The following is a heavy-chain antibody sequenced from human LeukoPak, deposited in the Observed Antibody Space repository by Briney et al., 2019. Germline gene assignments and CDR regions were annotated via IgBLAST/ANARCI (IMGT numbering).Heavy chain of an antibody. CDR1: GYTFTGYY. Sequence: GASVKVSCKASGYTFTGYYMHWVRQAPGQGLEWMGWINPNSGGTNYAQKFQGRVTMTRDTSISTAYMELSRLRSDDTAVYYCAGISGYSSSWHDYWGQGTLVTVSS. CDR2: INPNSGGT. D-gene: IGHD6-13*01. V-gene: IGHV1-2*02. J-gene: IGHJ4*02. CDR3: AGISGYSSSWHDY.